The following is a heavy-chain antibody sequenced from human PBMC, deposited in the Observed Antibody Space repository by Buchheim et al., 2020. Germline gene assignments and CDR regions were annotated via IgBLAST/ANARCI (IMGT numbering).Heavy chain of an antibody. CDR2: ISSSGSTI. Sequence: EVQLVESGGGLVQPGGSLRLSCAASGFTFSSYEMNWVRQAPGKGLEWVSYISSSGSTIYYADSVKGRFTISRDNATHSLYLQMNSLRAEDTAVYYCARDSTVTYYYYGMDVWGQGTT. D-gene: IGHD4-11*01. CDR3: ARDSTVTYYYYGMDV. V-gene: IGHV3-48*03. J-gene: IGHJ6*02. CDR1: GFTFSSYE.